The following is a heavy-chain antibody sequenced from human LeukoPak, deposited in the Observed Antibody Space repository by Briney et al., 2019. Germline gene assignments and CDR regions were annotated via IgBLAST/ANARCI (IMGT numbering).Heavy chain of an antibody. CDR3: ARRELRFLEWSSYYFDY. J-gene: IGHJ4*02. CDR2: IYYSGST. CDR1: GGSISSSSYY. V-gene: IGHV4-39*01. D-gene: IGHD3-3*01. Sequence: PSETLSLTCTVSGGSISSSSYYWGWIRQPPGKGLEWIGSIYYSGSTYYNPSLKSRVTISVDTSKNQFSLKLSSLTAADTAVYYCARRELRFLEWSSYYFDYWGQGTLVTVSS.